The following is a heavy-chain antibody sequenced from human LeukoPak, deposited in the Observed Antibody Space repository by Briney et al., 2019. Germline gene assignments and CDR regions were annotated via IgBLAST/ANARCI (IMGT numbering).Heavy chain of an antibody. CDR3: ARDRCSYGPPQIFDY. CDR2: ISYDGSNK. CDR1: GFTFSSYA. V-gene: IGHV3-30-3*01. Sequence: GGSLRLSCAASGFTFSSYAMHWVRQAPGKGLEWVAAISYDGSNKYYADSVKGRFTISRDNSKNTLYLQMNSLRAEDTAVYYCARDRCSYGPPQIFDYWGQGTLVTVSS. J-gene: IGHJ4*02. D-gene: IGHD5-18*01.